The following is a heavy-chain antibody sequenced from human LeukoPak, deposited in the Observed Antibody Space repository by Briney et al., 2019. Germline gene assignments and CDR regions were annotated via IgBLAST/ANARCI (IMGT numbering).Heavy chain of an antibody. V-gene: IGHV3-74*01. CDR3: VPTDSSGLD. Sequence: GGSLRLSCGASGFTFSHYWMHWVRQAPGKGLVWVSRTNTDGSSTSYVDSVKGRFTISRDNAKNTMYLQMNSLRAEDTAMYYCVPTDSSGLDWGQGTLVTVSS. CDR2: TNTDGSST. D-gene: IGHD3-22*01. CDR1: GFTFSHYW. J-gene: IGHJ4*02.